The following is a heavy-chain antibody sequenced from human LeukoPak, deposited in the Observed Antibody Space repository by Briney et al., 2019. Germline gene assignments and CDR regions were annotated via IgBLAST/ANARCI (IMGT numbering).Heavy chain of an antibody. CDR3: ARDRGSNWFDP. Sequence: GRSLRLSCAASGFTFSSYGMHWVRQAPGKGLEWVAVIWYDGSNKYYADSVKGRFAISRDNSKNTLYLQMNSLRAEDTAVYYCARDRGSNWFDPWGQGTLVTVSS. CDR2: IWYDGSNK. CDR1: GFTFSSYG. J-gene: IGHJ5*02. V-gene: IGHV3-33*01. D-gene: IGHD5-12*01.